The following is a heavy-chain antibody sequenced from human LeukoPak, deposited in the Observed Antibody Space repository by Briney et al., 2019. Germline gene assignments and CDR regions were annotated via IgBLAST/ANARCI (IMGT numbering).Heavy chain of an antibody. CDR3: TTYHVTMRGD. D-gene: IGHD3-22*01. CDR1: GFTFSDAW. Sequence: NPGGSLRLSCGASGFTFSDAWMCWGRQAPGKGLEWVGRVKSKTDGGTTDYAAPVKGRFTISRDDSKNTLYLQMNSLKTEDTAVYYGTTYHVTMRGDWGQGTLVTVSS. V-gene: IGHV3-15*01. CDR2: VKSKTDGGTT. J-gene: IGHJ4*02.